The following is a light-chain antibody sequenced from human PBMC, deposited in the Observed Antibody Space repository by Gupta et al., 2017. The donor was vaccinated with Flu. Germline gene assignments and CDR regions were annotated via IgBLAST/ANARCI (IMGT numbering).Light chain of an antibody. CDR3: QHTDSTPFT. CDR2: GAS. Sequence: EIKMTQSPSSLSASVGDRVTITCRASQQISSYLNWYQQKPGKPPKLLIYGASRVERGVPSMFSGGGSGTDFTLTIISRQPEDFATYYCQHTDSTPFTFGQGTKLDIK. J-gene: IGKJ2*01. V-gene: IGKV1-39*01. CDR1: QQISSY.